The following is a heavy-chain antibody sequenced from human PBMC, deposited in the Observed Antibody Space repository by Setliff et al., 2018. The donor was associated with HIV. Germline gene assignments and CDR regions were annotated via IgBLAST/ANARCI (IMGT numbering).Heavy chain of an antibody. CDR2: IYYSGST. D-gene: IGHD3-22*01. Sequence: SETLSLTCTVSGGSISSGSYYWSWIRQPPGKGLEWIGSIYYSGSTSYNPSLSGRLTISVDTSKNQVSLRLSSVTAADTAVYYCARLVEAYDSSGYFFNWFDPWGQGTLVTVSS. J-gene: IGHJ5*02. CDR1: GGSISSGSYY. CDR3: ARLVEAYDSSGYFFNWFDP. V-gene: IGHV4-39*01.